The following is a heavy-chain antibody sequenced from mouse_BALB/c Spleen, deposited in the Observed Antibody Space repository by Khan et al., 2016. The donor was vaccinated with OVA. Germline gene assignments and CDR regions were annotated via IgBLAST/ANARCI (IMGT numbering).Heavy chain of an antibody. Sequence: QVQLQQSGAELMKPGASVKMSCKATGYTFSSYLIEWIKQRPGHGLEWIGEILPGSDITNYNEKFKGKATFTADTSSNSAYMQLSSLTSEDSAGYYCTRGGYGGFAYWGQGTLVTVSA. V-gene: IGHV1-9*01. CDR2: ILPGSDIT. J-gene: IGHJ3*01. D-gene: IGHD2-2*01. CDR1: GYTFSSYL. CDR3: TRGGYGGFAY.